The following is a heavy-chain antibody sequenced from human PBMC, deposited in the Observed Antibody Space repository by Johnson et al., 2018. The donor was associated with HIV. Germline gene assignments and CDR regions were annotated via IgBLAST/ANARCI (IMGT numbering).Heavy chain of an antibody. Sequence: VQLVESGGGLVKPGGSLRLSCAASGFTFSDYYMSWIRQAPGKGLEWVSVIYSGGSTYYADSVKGRFTISRDNSKNTLYLQMNSLRAEDTALYYCAKDIGGLTYYHDSSGYSYDAFDIWGQGTMVTVSS. CDR1: GFTFSDYY. V-gene: IGHV3-66*02. CDR2: IYSGGST. CDR3: AKDIGGLTYYHDSSGYSYDAFDI. J-gene: IGHJ3*02. D-gene: IGHD3-22*01.